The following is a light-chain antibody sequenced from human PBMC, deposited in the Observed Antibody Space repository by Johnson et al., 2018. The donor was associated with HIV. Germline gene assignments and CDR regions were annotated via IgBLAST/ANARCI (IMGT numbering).Light chain of an antibody. CDR2: ENN. CDR3: GTWDTSLSAGGV. J-gene: IGLJ1*01. V-gene: IGLV1-51*02. Sequence: QSVLTQPPSVSAAPGQKVTISCSGSSSNIGNNYVSWYQQLPGTAPKLLIHENNERPSGIPDRFSGSKSGTSATLGITGLPTGDEADYYCGTWDTSLSAGGVFGTGTKVTVL. CDR1: SSNIGNNY.